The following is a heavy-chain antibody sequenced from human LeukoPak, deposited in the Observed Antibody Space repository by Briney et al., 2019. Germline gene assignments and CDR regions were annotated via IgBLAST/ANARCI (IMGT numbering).Heavy chain of an antibody. Sequence: GGSLRLSCAAPGFTFSSYWMSWVRQAPGKGLEWVANIKQDGSEKYYVDSVKGRFTISRDNAKNSLYLQMNSLRADDTAVCYCARDSSGLSNWGQGTLVTVSS. D-gene: IGHD3-10*01. CDR1: GFTFSSYW. CDR2: IKQDGSEK. J-gene: IGHJ4*02. V-gene: IGHV3-7*01. CDR3: ARDSSGLSN.